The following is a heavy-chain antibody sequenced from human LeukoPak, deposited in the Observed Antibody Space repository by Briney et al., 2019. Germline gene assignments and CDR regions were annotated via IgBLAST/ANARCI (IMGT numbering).Heavy chain of an antibody. CDR3: AKDHKYYFDSGTYYEYYFDY. J-gene: IGHJ4*02. D-gene: IGHD3-22*01. V-gene: IGHV3-30*18. Sequence: GRSLRLSCAASGFTFTSYGMHWVRQAPGKGLEWVAVISYDGSDKSYADSVKGRFTISRDNSKNTLYLQMNSLRAEDTAVYYCAKDHKYYFDSGTYYEYYFDYWGQGTLVTVSS. CDR1: GFTFTSYG. CDR2: ISYDGSDK.